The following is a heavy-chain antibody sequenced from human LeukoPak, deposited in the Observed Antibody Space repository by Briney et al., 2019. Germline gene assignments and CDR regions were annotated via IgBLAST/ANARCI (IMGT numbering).Heavy chain of an antibody. CDR3: ARVSWTTGGLGY. J-gene: IGHJ4*02. Sequence: ASVKVSCKASGYSFSDYYIQWVRQVPGQGPEWMGWVNPDSGGSICAQRFQGRVTLTRGTSINTAYLELTSLKSDDTALYFCARVSWTTGGLGYWGQGTLVTVSS. CDR1: GYSFSDYY. D-gene: IGHD4-11*01. V-gene: IGHV1-2*02. CDR2: VNPDSGGS.